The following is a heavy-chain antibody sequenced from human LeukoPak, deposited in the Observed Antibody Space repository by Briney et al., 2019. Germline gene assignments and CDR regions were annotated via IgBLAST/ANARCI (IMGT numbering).Heavy chain of an antibody. CDR1: GGSFSGYY. J-gene: IGHJ4*02. D-gene: IGHD6-25*01. V-gene: IGHV4-34*01. CDR3: AGGRRRRHFDY. CDR2: INHSGST. Sequence: SSETLSLTCAVYGGSFSGYYWSWIRQPPGKGLEWIGEINHSGSTNYNPSLKSRVTISVDTSKNQFSLKLSSVTAADTAVYYCAGGRRRRHFDYWGQGTLVTVSS.